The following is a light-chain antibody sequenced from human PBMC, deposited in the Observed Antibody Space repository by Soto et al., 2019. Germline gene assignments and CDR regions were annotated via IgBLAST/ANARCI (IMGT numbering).Light chain of an antibody. CDR3: QQYFSTPT. J-gene: IGKJ1*01. CDR2: WAS. V-gene: IGKV4-1*01. CDR1: QSVLSISNGQSY. Sequence: DIVMTQSPDSLAVSLGERATVNCKSSQSVLSISNGQSYLAWYQQKPGQPPKLLIYWASTRESGVPDRFSGSWSGTAFTLTISSLQAEDVAVYSCQQYFSTPTFGQVTKVEIK.